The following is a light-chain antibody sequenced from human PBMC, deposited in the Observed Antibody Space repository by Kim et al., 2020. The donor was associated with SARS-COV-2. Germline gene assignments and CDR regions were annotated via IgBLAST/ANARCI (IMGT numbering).Light chain of an antibody. J-gene: IGLJ2*01. Sequence: QSALTQPASVSGSPGQSITISCTGTISDVGGYNYVSWYQQHPGKAPKLMIYDVSKRPSGVSNRFSGSKSGNTASLTISGLQAEDEADYYCSSYTSSSTNVVFGGGTQLTVL. CDR3: SSYTSSSTNVV. V-gene: IGLV2-14*01. CDR1: ISDVGGYNY. CDR2: DVS.